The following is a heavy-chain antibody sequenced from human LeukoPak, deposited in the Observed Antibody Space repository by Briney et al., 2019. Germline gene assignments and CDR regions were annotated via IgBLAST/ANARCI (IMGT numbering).Heavy chain of an antibody. V-gene: IGHV3-30*18. CDR2: ISYDGSNK. J-gene: IGHJ4*02. Sequence: RSLRLSCAASGFTFSSYDMHWVRQAPGKGLEWVAVISYDGSNKYYADSVKGRFTISRDNSKNTLYLQMNSLRAEDTAVYYCAKAGDIAVAGLDYWGQGTLVTVSS. CDR1: GFTFSSYD. CDR3: AKAGDIAVAGLDY. D-gene: IGHD6-19*01.